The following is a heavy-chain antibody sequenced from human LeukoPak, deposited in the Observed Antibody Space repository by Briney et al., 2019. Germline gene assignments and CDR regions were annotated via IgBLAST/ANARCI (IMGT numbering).Heavy chain of an antibody. CDR2: IYHSGST. Sequence: PSETLSLTCTVSGYSISSGYYWGWIRQPPGKGLEWIGSIYHSGSTYYNPSLKSRVTISVDTSKNQFSLKLSSVTAADTAVYYCASVVPAKYYMDVWGKGTTVTVSS. J-gene: IGHJ6*03. CDR1: GYSISSGYY. D-gene: IGHD2-2*01. V-gene: IGHV4-38-2*02. CDR3: ASVVPAKYYMDV.